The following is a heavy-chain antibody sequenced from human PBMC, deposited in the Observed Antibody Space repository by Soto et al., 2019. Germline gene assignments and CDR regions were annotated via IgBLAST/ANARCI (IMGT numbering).Heavy chain of an antibody. CDR1: GGSFTSYI. CDR3: AKMLVFVDHADTDV. Sequence: QVQLVQSGAEVKKPGSSVKVSCEASGGSFTSYIFTWVRQAPGQGLEWMGRIIPIQGTANYALKFQDRVTTTADQSTNIAYMELRSLRPEDTALYYCAKMLVFVDHADTDVWGKGTTVTVSS. J-gene: IGHJ6*03. V-gene: IGHV1-69*08. D-gene: IGHD2-21*01. CDR2: IIPIQGTA.